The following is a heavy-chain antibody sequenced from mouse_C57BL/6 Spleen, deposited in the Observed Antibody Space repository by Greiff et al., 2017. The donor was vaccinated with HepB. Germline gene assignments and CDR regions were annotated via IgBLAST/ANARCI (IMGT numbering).Heavy chain of an antibody. CDR3: ANYDSAWFAY. J-gene: IGHJ3*01. V-gene: IGHV5-4*01. Sequence: EVHLVESGGGLVKPGGSLKLSCAASGFTFSSYAMSWVRQTPEKRLEWVATISDGGSYTYYPDNVKGRFTISRDNAKNNLYLQMSHLKSEDTAMYYCANYDSAWFAYWGQGTLVTVSA. CDR2: ISDGGSYT. D-gene: IGHD2-4*01. CDR1: GFTFSSYA.